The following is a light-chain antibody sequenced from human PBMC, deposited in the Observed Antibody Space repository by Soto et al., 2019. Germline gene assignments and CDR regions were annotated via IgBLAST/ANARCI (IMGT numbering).Light chain of an antibody. Sequence: EIVLPQPPGTLSLSPGERATLSCRASQSVSSSYLAWYQQKPGQAPRLLIYGASSRATGIPDRFSGSGSGTDFTLTISRLEPEDFAVYYCQQYGSSPLTFGQGTKVEIK. V-gene: IGKV3-20*01. J-gene: IGKJ1*01. CDR2: GAS. CDR3: QQYGSSPLT. CDR1: QSVSSSY.